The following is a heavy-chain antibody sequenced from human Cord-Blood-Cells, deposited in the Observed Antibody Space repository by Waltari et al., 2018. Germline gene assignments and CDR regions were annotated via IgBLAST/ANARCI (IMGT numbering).Heavy chain of an antibody. CDR2: IYPGDSDT. CDR1: GYSFTSYW. Sequence: EVQLVQSGAEVKKPGESLKISCKGSGYSFTSYWIGWVRQMPGQGLEWMGIIYPGDSDTRYSPSFQGQVTISADKSISTAYLQWSSLKASDTAMYHCARPLYSSSSGALFDYWGQGTLVTVSS. D-gene: IGHD6-6*01. J-gene: IGHJ4*02. V-gene: IGHV5-51*01. CDR3: ARPLYSSSSGALFDY.